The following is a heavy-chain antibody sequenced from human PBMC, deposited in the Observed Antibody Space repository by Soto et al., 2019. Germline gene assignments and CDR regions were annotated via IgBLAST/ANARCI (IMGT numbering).Heavy chain of an antibody. D-gene: IGHD1-7*01. J-gene: IGHJ4*02. V-gene: IGHV3-23*01. CDR2: ISASGDNT. Sequence: GGSLRLSCAASGFTFNRYGMSWVRQAPGKGLEWVSAISASGDNTYYADSVKGRFTISRDSSNNTLYLQMNSLRADDTALYYCVKLRLELLYLDSWGRGALVTVSS. CDR3: VKLRLELLYLDS. CDR1: GFTFNRYG.